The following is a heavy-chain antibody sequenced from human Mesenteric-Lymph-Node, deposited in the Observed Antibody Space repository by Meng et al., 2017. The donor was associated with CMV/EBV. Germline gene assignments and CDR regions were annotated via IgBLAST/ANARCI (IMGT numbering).Heavy chain of an antibody. Sequence: GGSLRLSCAASGFTFSSYWMSWVRQAPGKGLEWVANIKQDGSEKYYVDSVKGRFTISRDNAKNSLYLQMNSLRAEDTAVYYCARDGGGRFGELSPAYWGQGTLVTVSS. CDR3: ARDGGGRFGELSPAY. CDR1: GFTFSSYW. D-gene: IGHD3-10*01. J-gene: IGHJ4*02. V-gene: IGHV3-7*01. CDR2: IKQDGSEK.